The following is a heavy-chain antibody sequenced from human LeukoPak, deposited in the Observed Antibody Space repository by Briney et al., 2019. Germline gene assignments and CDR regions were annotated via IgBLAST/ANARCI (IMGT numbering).Heavy chain of an antibody. J-gene: IGHJ4*02. D-gene: IGHD1-14*01. CDR3: ARDGTSV. V-gene: IGHV4-34*01. Sequence: SETLSLTCTVSGGSISSSCWSWIRQPPGKGLEWIGEINHSGSTNYNPSLKSRVTISVDTSKNQFSLKLSSVTAADTAVYYCARDGTSVWGQGTLVTVSS. CDR2: INHSGST. CDR1: GGSISSSC.